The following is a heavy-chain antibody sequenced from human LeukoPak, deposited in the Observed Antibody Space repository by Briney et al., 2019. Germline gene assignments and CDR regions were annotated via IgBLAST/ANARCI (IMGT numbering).Heavy chain of an antibody. CDR1: GFTFSNYW. J-gene: IGHJ4*02. CDR3: AKSYEYCSSTSCFGSDY. V-gene: IGHV3-74*01. Sequence: GGSLRLSCAASGFTFSNYWMHWVRQVPGKGLVWVSRLNNDGSTTAYADSVKGRFTISRDNSKNTLYLQMNSLRAEDTAVYYCAKSYEYCSSTSCFGSDYWGQGTLVTVSS. CDR2: LNNDGSTT. D-gene: IGHD2-2*01.